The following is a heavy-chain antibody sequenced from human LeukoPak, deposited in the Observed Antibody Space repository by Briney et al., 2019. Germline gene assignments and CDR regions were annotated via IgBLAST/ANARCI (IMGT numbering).Heavy chain of an antibody. CDR2: INHSGST. CDR3: ARGPYRYYYDSSGYFYFFDY. J-gene: IGHJ4*02. V-gene: IGHV4-34*01. D-gene: IGHD3-22*01. Sequence: PSETLSPTRAVYGGSFSGYYWSWIPQPPGKGLGWIGGINHSGSTNYNPSLKSRVTISVDTSKNQFSLKLSSVTAADTAVYYCARGPYRYYYDSSGYFYFFDYWGQGTLVTVSS. CDR1: GGSFSGYY.